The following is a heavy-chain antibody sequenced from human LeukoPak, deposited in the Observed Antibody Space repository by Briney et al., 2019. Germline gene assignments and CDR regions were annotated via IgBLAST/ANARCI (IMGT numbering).Heavy chain of an antibody. J-gene: IGHJ4*02. CDR1: AFSFGTYV. V-gene: IGHV3-23*01. CDR2: ISRSGGST. CDR3: AKERGYSSSRGFDY. D-gene: IGHD6-6*01. Sequence: GGSLRLSCADSAFSFGTYVMSWVRQAPGKGLEWVSSISRSGGSTYYADSVKGRFTISRDNSKNTLYLQMNSLRAEDTAVYYCAKERGYSSSRGFDYWGQGTLVTVSS.